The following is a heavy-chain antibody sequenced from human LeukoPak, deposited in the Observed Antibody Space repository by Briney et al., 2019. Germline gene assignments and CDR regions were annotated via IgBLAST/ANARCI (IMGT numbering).Heavy chain of an antibody. CDR2: IIPVFGTA. CDR1: GGTFSSYA. CDR3: ARLFGDAVAGRVSVWYFDL. J-gene: IGHJ2*01. V-gene: IGHV1-69*01. D-gene: IGHD6-19*01. Sequence: SVKVSCKASGGTFSSYAISWVRQAPGQGLEWMGGIIPVFGTANYAQKFQGRVTITADESTSTAYMELSSLRSEDTAVYYCARLFGDAVAGRVSVWYFDLWGRGTLVTVSS.